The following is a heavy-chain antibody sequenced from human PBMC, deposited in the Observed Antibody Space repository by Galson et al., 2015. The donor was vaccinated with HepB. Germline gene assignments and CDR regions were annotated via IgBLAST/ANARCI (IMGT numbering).Heavy chain of an antibody. CDR3: ARVSRGSYYQGAFDY. V-gene: IGHV3-64*01. D-gene: IGHD1-26*01. CDR2: ISSNGGST. CDR1: GFTFSSYA. J-gene: IGHJ4*02. Sequence: SLRLSCAASGFTFSSYAMHWVRQAPGKGLEYVSAISSNGGSTYYASSVKGRFTISRDNSKNTLYLQMGSLRAEDMAVYYCARVSRGSYYQGAFDYWGQGTLVTVSS.